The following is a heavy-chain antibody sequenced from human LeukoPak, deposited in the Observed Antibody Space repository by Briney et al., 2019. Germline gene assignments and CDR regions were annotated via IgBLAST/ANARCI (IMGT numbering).Heavy chain of an antibody. CDR3: VKAGAEYSYSDGDY. V-gene: IGHV3-30*18. CDR2: ISYDGGDK. Sequence: GGSLRLSCAASGFSFNNYAMYWVRRAPGKGLEWVALISYDGGDKYYAESMKGRITISRDNAENTLYLQMNNLRPDDTAFYFCVKAGAEYSYSDGDYWGQGTLVTVSS. D-gene: IGHD3-10*01. CDR1: GFSFNNYA. J-gene: IGHJ4*02.